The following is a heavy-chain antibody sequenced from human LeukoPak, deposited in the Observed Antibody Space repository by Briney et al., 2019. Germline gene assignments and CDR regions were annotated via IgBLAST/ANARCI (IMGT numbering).Heavy chain of an antibody. J-gene: IGHJ6*02. CDR1: GYTLTELS. V-gene: IGHV1-24*01. CDR3: ARPPESRYNWNEDLYGMDV. CDR2: FDPEDGET. Sequence: GASVKVSCKVSGYTLTELSMHWVRQAPGKGLEWMGGFDPEDGETIYAQKFQGRVTMTEDTSRDTAYMELSSLRSEDTAVYYCARPPESRYNWNEDLYGMDVWGQGTTVAVSS. D-gene: IGHD1-1*01.